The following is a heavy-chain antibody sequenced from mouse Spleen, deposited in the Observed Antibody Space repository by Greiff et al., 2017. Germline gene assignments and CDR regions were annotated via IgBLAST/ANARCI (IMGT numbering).Heavy chain of an antibody. V-gene: IGHV15-2*01. CDR1: DSEVFPIAY. CDR3: ARRGLGELWGVDY. J-gene: IGHJ4*01. D-gene: IGHD3-3*01. CDR2: ILPSIGRT. Sequence: QVQLQQSGSELRSPGSSVKLSCKDFDSEVFPIAYMSWVRQKPGHGFEWIGGILPSIGRTIYGEKFEDKATLDADTLSNTAYLELNSLTSEDSAIYYCARRGLGELWGVDYWGQGTSVTVSS.